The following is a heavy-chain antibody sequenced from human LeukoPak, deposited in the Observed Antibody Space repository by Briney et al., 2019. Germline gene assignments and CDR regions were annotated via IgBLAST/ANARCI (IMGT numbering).Heavy chain of an antibody. V-gene: IGHV3-7*05. CDR1: GFIFSSYW. D-gene: IGHD3-3*01. Sequence: PGGSLRLSCAASGFIFSSYWMTWVRQAPGKGLEWVANIKPDGSEKWYVDSVKGRFTISRDNGKNSLNLQLNSLRAEDTAVYYCARDFSAFDIWGQGTMVTVSS. J-gene: IGHJ3*02. CDR3: ARDFSAFDI. CDR2: IKPDGSEK.